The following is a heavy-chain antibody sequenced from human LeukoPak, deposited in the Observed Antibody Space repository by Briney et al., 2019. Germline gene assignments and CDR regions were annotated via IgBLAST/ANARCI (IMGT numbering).Heavy chain of an antibody. CDR2: ISGGGRTT. Sequence: QPGGSLRLSCAASGFTFTNHAMSWVRQAPGKGLQWIAVISGGGRTTEYADSVKGRFTVSRDNSMSTLSLHMDSLRVEDTAIYYCAKNVVFTRYFDSWGQGTLVTVSS. V-gene: IGHV3-23*01. J-gene: IGHJ4*02. D-gene: IGHD2-2*01. CDR3: AKNVVFTRYFDS. CDR1: GFTFTNHA.